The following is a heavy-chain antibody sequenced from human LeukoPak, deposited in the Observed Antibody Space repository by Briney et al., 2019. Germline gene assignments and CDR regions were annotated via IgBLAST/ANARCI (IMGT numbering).Heavy chain of an antibody. D-gene: IGHD3-10*01. CDR1: GYTFTSYD. CDR3: ARVGYGYYGMDV. V-gene: IGHV1-8*01. CDR2: MNPNSGNT. Sequence: ASVTVSCKASGYTFTSYDINWVRQATGQGLEWMGWMNPNSGNTGYAQKFQGRVTMTRNTSISTAYMELSSLRSEDTAVYYCARVGYGYYGMDVWGQGTTVTVSS. J-gene: IGHJ6*02.